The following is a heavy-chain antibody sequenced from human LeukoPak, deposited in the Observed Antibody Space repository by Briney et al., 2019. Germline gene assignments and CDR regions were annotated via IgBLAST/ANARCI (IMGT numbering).Heavy chain of an antibody. CDR2: INHSGST. CDR1: GGSFGGYY. Sequence: SETLSLTCAVYGGSFGGYYWSWIRQPPGKGLEWIGEINHSGSTNYNPSLKSRVTISVDTSKNQSSLKLSSVPAADTAVYYCARGALAAGFDYWGQGTLVTVSS. J-gene: IGHJ4*02. CDR3: ARGALAAGFDY. D-gene: IGHD6-13*01. V-gene: IGHV4-34*01.